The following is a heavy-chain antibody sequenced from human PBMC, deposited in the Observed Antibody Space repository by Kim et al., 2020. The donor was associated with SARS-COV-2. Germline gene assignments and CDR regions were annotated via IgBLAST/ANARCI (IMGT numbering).Heavy chain of an antibody. Sequence: GGSLRLSCAASGFTFSSYSMNWVRQAPGKGLEWVSSISSSSSYIYYADSVKGRFTISRDNAKNALYLQMNSLRAEDTAVYYCARDLVALRYFDWFHLDAFDIWGQGTMVTVSS. CDR3: ARDLVALRYFDWFHLDAFDI. V-gene: IGHV3-21*01. CDR1: GFTFSSYS. CDR2: ISSSSSYI. J-gene: IGHJ3*02. D-gene: IGHD3-9*01.